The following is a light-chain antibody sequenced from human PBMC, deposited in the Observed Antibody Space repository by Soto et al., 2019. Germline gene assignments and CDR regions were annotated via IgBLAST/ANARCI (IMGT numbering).Light chain of an antibody. Sequence: DIQMTHSPSTLAASVRDRVTITFRASQTISSWLAWFQQRPGRAPKFLIYKASSLKNGVPLRFSGSGSGTEFTLTISSLQPDDFATYYCQHYNSYSEAFGQGTKV. CDR1: QTISSW. CDR2: KAS. V-gene: IGKV1-5*03. CDR3: QHYNSYSEA. J-gene: IGKJ1*01.